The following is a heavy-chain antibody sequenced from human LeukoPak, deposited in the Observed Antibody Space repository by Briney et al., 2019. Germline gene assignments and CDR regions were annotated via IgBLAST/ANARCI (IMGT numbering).Heavy chain of an antibody. CDR2: IYTSGST. CDR1: GGSISSYY. Sequence: PSETLSLTCTVSGGSISSYYWSWIRQPAGKGLEWIGRIYTSGSTNHNPSLKSRVTMSVDTSKNQFSLKLSSVTAADTAVYYCARFNSGYDPEPNWFDPWGQGTLVTVSS. J-gene: IGHJ5*02. V-gene: IGHV4-4*07. D-gene: IGHD5-12*01. CDR3: ARFNSGYDPEPNWFDP.